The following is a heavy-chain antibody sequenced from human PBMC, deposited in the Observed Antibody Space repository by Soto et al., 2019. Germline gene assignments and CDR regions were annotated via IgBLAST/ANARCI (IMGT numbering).Heavy chain of an antibody. Sequence: QVQLQESGPGLVKPSQTLSLTCTVSGGSISSAGYYWSWIRQRPGKGLEWIGYIYYSGSTYYNPSLKSRVTISVDTSKNQFSLKLSSVTAADTAVYYCARGLDYYDSSGYYTFDAFDIWGQGTMVTVSS. V-gene: IGHV4-31*03. CDR3: ARGLDYYDSSGYYTFDAFDI. J-gene: IGHJ3*02. CDR2: IYYSGST. CDR1: GGSISSAGYY. D-gene: IGHD3-22*01.